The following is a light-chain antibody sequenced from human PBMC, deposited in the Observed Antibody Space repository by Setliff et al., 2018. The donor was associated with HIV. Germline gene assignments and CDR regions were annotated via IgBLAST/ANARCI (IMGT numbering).Light chain of an antibody. CDR3: CSYAGSDIFVV. J-gene: IGLJ1*01. Sequence: QSVLTPPPSVSGSPGQSIIISCTGTTSDIGTYNRVSWYQQHPGTAPKLLIYEVSKRPSGVSNRFSGSKSGNTASLAISGLQADDEADYYCCSYAGSDIFVVFGTGTKVTVL. CDR1: TSDIGTYNR. V-gene: IGLV2-23*02. CDR2: EVS.